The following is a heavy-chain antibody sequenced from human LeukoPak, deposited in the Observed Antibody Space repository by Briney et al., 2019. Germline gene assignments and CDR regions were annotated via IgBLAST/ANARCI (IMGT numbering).Heavy chain of an antibody. CDR2: ISGSGDIT. V-gene: IGHV3-23*01. D-gene: IGHD6-25*01. Sequence: GGSLRLSCAASGFSFGSYGINWVRQAPGKGLEWVSGISGSGDITYYADSVKGRFTISRDNSRNTLYLQMNSLRAEDTAVYYCARRSKSSAIWYYFDYWGQGTLVTVSS. J-gene: IGHJ4*02. CDR1: GFSFGSYG. CDR3: ARRSKSSAIWYYFDY.